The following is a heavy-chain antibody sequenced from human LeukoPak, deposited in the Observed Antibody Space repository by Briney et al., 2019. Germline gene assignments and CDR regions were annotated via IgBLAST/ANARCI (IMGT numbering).Heavy chain of an antibody. Sequence: ASVKVSCKASGYTFTSYGISWVRQAPGQGLEWMGWISAYNGNTNYAQKLQGRVTMTTDTSTSTAYMELRSLRSDDTAVYYCARISYCSSTSCYGVDYWGQGTLVTVSS. J-gene: IGHJ4*02. CDR1: GYTFTSYG. CDR2: ISAYNGNT. V-gene: IGHV1-18*01. CDR3: ARISYCSSTSCYGVDY. D-gene: IGHD2-2*01.